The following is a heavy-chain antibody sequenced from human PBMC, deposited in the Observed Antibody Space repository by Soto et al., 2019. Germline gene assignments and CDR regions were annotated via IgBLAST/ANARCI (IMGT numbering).Heavy chain of an antibody. J-gene: IGHJ4*02. CDR1: GYIFTSYG. Sequence: QAHLVQSGPEVKKPGASVKVSCKGSGYIFTSYGIAWVRQAPGQGLEWMGWISAHNGNTEYAQKFQGRVTVTRDTSMRTDYLELRSLRSDDPALYYCARGRYGDYWGQGARVTVSS. V-gene: IGHV1-18*01. CDR3: ARGRYGDY. CDR2: ISAHNGNT. D-gene: IGHD4-17*01.